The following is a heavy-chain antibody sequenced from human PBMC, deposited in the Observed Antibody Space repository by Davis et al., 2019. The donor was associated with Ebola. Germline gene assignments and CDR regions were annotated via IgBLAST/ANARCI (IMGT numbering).Heavy chain of an antibody. D-gene: IGHD5-12*01. CDR2: INPILGVA. J-gene: IGHJ4*02. CDR3: SEQGFSGYNYFDS. CDR1: GYTFTSYY. Sequence: SVKVSCKASGYTFTSYYMHWVRQAPGQGLEWMGRINPILGVADYAQNFQGRVTITADKSTVTAYLKLSSLRSEDTAVYYCSEQGFSGYNYFDSWGQGTLVTVSS. V-gene: IGHV1-69*02.